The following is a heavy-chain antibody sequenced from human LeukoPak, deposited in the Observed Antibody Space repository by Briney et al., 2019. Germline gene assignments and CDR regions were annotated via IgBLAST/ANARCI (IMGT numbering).Heavy chain of an antibody. CDR2: VYNSGST. J-gene: IGHJ3*02. D-gene: IGHD6-13*01. CDR1: SGSISTYF. V-gene: IGHV4-59*01. CDR3: ARDMGGYSRFAFDI. Sequence: SETLSLTCTVSSGSISTYFWSWIRQPPGKGLEWIGYVYNSGSTNYNASLKSRVSISVDTSKNQFSLKLSPVTAADTAVYYCARDMGGYSRFAFDIWGQGTVVTVSS.